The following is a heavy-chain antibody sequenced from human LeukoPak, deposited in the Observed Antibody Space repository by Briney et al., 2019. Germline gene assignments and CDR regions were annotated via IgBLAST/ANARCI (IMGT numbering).Heavy chain of an antibody. V-gene: IGHV3-11*01. Sequence: GGSLRLSCAASGFSFSDYYMIWIRQAPGKGLEWVSHITSSGSTKYYADSVKGRFTISRDNAKNSLYLQMNSLRAEDTAVYYCARGDDILTGYYSYWGQGTLVTVSS. CDR2: ITSSGSTK. CDR1: GFSFSDYY. J-gene: IGHJ4*02. CDR3: ARGDDILTGYYSY. D-gene: IGHD3-9*01.